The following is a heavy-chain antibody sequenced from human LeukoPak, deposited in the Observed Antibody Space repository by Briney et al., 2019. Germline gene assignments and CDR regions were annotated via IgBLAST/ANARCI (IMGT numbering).Heavy chain of an antibody. CDR1: GGSISSYY. CDR3: ARVGTINWFDP. J-gene: IGHJ5*02. CDR2: IYYSGST. D-gene: IGHD2-8*01. V-gene: IGHV4-59*01. Sequence: PSETLSLTCTVSGGSISSYYWSWIRQPPGKGLEWIGYIYYSGSTNYNPSLKSRVTISVDTSKNQFSLKLSSVTAADTAVYYCARVGTINWFDPWGQGTLVTVSS.